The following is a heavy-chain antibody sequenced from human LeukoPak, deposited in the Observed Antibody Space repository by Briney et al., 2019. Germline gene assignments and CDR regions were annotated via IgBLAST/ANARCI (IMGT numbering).Heavy chain of an antibody. Sequence: ASVKVSCKSSGYTFTNYGITWVRQAPGQGLEWMGWIGAYNGNTNYARRLQDRVTMTRDISTNTAYLELRSLGPDDTAVYYCARGYGDYVGGFDYWGRGTLVTVSS. J-gene: IGHJ4*02. CDR2: IGAYNGNT. V-gene: IGHV1-18*01. CDR3: ARGYGDYVGGFDY. CDR1: GYTFTNYG. D-gene: IGHD4-17*01.